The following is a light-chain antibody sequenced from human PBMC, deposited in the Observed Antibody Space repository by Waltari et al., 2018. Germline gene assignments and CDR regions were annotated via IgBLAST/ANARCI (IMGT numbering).Light chain of an antibody. CDR3: QQYYNTPWT. J-gene: IGKJ1*01. CDR2: WAS. CDR1: QKILYSSNNKNN. V-gene: IGKV4-1*01. Sequence: DIVMTQSPDSLAVSLGERATINCKSSQKILYSSNNKNNLAWYQQKPGQPPKLLIYWASTRESGVPDRFSGSGSGTDFTLTISSLQAEDVAVYYCQQYYNTPWTLGQGTKVEIK.